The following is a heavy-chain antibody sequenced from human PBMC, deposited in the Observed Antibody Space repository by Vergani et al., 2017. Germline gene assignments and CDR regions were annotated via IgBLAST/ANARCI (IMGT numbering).Heavy chain of an antibody. Sequence: QVQLQQWGAGLVKPSQTLSLTCAISGDSVSSNSAAWNWIRQSPSRGLEWLGRTYYRSKWYNDYAVSVKSRITINPDTSKNQFSLQLNSVTPEDTAVYYCARDLAEVGATRGWFDPWGQGTLVTVSS. CDR3: ARDLAEVGATRGWFDP. D-gene: IGHD1-26*01. CDR1: GDSVSSNSAA. V-gene: IGHV6-1*01. J-gene: IGHJ5*02. CDR2: TYYRSKWYN.